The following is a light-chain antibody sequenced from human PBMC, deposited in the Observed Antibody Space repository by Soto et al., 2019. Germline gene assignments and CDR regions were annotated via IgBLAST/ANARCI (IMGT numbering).Light chain of an antibody. J-gene: IGKJ5*01. CDR3: QQYNDWPPPIT. V-gene: IGKV3-15*01. CDR2: AAS. CDR1: QTVSNN. Sequence: EIVMTQSPATLSVSPGERVTLSCRASQTVSNNLAWYQQKPGQAPRLLIYAASTRATDTPARFSGSGSGTEFILTISSLQSEDFAVYYCQQYNDWPPPITFGQGTRLEIK.